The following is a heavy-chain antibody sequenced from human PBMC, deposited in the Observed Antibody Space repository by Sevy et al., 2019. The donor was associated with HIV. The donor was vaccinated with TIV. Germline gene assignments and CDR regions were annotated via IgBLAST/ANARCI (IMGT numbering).Heavy chain of an antibody. CDR3: ARGFSSGGSSYYFDN. D-gene: IGHD2-15*01. CDR2: IFVSGST. V-gene: IGHV4-4*07. CDR1: GGSISNYY. J-gene: IGHJ4*02. Sequence: SETLSLTCTVSGGSISNYYWTWIRQPAGKGLEWIGRIFVSGSTNYNPSLRSRVTMSVDTSKNQFSLRLSSVTAADTAVYSCARGFSSGGSSYYFDNWGQGALVTVSS.